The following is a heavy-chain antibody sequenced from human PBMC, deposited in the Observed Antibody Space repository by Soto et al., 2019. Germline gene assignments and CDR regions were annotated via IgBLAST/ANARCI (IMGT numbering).Heavy chain of an antibody. J-gene: IGHJ4*02. Sequence: PGGFLRLSCGASGFTFNNYAMSWVRQAPGKGLEWVSSINNGGDNIYYADSVKGRFTISRDNSKSTLYLQMNSLRAEDTAVYYCAKTFLARYCSSSICYDPADYFDYWGQGTLVTVSS. CDR2: INNGGDNI. V-gene: IGHV3-23*01. CDR3: AKTFLARYCSSSICYDPADYFDY. D-gene: IGHD2-2*01. CDR1: GFTFNNYA.